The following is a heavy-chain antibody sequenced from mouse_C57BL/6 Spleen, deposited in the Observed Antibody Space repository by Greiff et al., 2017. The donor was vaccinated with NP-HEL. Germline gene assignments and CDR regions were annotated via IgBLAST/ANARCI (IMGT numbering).Heavy chain of an antibody. CDR1: GYTFTSYG. D-gene: IGHD1-1*01. CDR3: ARYYYGSSPAWFAD. V-gene: IGHV1-81*01. J-gene: IGHJ3*01. CDR2: IYPRSGNT. Sequence: QVQLQQSGAELARPGASVKLSCKASGYTFTSYGISWVKQRTGQGLEWIGEIYPRSGNTYYNEKFKGKATLTADKSSSTAYMELRSLTSEDSAVYFCARYYYGSSPAWFADWGQGTLVTVSA.